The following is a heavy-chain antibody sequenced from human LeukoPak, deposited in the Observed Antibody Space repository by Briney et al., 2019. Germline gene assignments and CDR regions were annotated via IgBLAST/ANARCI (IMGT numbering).Heavy chain of an antibody. CDR3: TKDFSAVIVVVHLDH. D-gene: IGHD3-22*01. CDR2: ISDSGVGT. J-gene: IGHJ4*02. Sequence: SGGSLRLSCVASGFTFITYSMNWVRQAPGKGLEWVATISDSGVGTYYADSVKGRFTISRDNSKNTLYLQMNSLRAEDTAMYYCTKDFSAVIVVVHLDHWGQGTLVSVSS. V-gene: IGHV3-23*01. CDR1: GFTFITYS.